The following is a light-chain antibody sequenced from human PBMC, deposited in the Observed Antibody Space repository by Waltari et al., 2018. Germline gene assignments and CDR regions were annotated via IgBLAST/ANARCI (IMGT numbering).Light chain of an antibody. V-gene: IGKV4-1*01. J-gene: IGKJ1*01. CDR3: QQYFDTPWT. CDR2: WAS. CDR1: QTVFYNSDNKNY. Sequence: DIVMTQSPDSLTVSLGDRATINCKSSQTVFYNSDNKNYLSWYQQKPGQPPKLLIYWASTLESGVPDRFSGSGSGTDFDLTISDLQAEDVAVYFCQQYFDTPWTFGRGTKVEVK.